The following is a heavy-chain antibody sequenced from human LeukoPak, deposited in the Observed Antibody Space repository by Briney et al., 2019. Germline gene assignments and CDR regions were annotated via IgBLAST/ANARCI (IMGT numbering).Heavy chain of an antibody. V-gene: IGHV3-7*01. J-gene: IGHJ3*02. CDR1: GFTFSSYW. D-gene: IGHD5-24*01. CDR2: IKQDGSEK. CDR3: ARVEDGYNPPLGFFDI. Sequence: GGSLRLSCAASGFTFSSYWMSWVRQAPGKGLEWVANIKQDGSEKYYVDSVKGRFTISRDNAKNSLYLQMNSLRAEDTAVYYCARVEDGYNPPLGFFDIWGQGTMVTVSS.